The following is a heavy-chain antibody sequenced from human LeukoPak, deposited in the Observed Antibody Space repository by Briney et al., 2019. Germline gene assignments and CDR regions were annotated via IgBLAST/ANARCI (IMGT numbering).Heavy chain of an antibody. CDR3: AKDIGDGYNVG. Sequence: ASVKVSCKASGGTFSSYAISWVRQAPGQGLEWMGGIIPIFGTANYAQKFQGRVTITADESTSTAYMELSSLRSEDTAVYYCAKDIGDGYNVGWGQGTLVTVSS. J-gene: IGHJ4*02. CDR2: IIPIFGTA. CDR1: GGTFSSYA. V-gene: IGHV1-69*01. D-gene: IGHD5-24*01.